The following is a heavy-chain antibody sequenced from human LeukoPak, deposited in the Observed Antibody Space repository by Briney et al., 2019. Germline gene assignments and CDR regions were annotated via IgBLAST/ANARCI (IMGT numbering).Heavy chain of an antibody. V-gene: IGHV4-59*12. J-gene: IGHJ6*03. D-gene: IGHD5-12*01. CDR3: ARDIRGYSGYLGALSYYMDV. CDR1: GGSISSYY. CDR2: IYYSGST. Sequence: SETLSLTCTVSGGSISSYYWTWIRQPPGKGLEWIGYIYYSGSTNYNPSLKSRVTISVDTSRNQFSLKLSSVTAADTAVYYCARDIRGYSGYLGALSYYMDVWGKGTTVTVSS.